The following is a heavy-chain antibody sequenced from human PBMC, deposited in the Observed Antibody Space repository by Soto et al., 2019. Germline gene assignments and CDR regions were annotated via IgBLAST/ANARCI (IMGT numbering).Heavy chain of an antibody. V-gene: IGHV3-74*01. D-gene: IGHD6-19*01. CDR1: GFTFSSYW. CDR3: VRGEGGWETY. J-gene: IGHJ4*02. CDR2: INSDGSRT. Sequence: EVQLMESGGGLVQPGGSLRLSCAASGFTFSSYWMHWVRQAPGKGLVWVSRINSDGSRTTYADTVKGRVTISRDNAKNTVYLQMSSLRAEDTAVYYCVRGEGGWETYWGQGTLVTVSS.